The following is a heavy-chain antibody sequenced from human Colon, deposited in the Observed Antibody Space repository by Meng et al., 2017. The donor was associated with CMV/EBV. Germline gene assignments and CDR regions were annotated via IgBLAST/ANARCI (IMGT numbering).Heavy chain of an antibody. Sequence: GGSLRLSCEVSGFNFNFYWMSWVRQAPGKGLEWVANINRDGSEKNYVDSVKGRFTVSRDNVKNSLYLQMNSLRVEDMAVYYCAKGQGIIYDWGQGTLVTVPQ. CDR3: AKGQGIIYD. J-gene: IGHJ4*02. CDR2: INRDGSEK. D-gene: IGHD3-16*01. V-gene: IGHV3-7*01. CDR1: GFNFNFYW.